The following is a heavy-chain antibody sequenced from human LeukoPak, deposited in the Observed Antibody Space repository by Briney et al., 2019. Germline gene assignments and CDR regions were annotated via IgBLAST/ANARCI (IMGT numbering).Heavy chain of an antibody. CDR2: ISYDGSNQ. J-gene: IGHJ3*02. CDR3: ASGFVVVPAEAFDI. CDR1: GFTLSSYA. D-gene: IGHD2-2*01. V-gene: IGHV3-30*04. Sequence: PGSSLRLSCAASGFTLSSYAMHWVRQAPGKGLEWVAVISYDGSNQYYADSVKGRFTISRDNSKNTLYLQMNSLRAEDTAVYYCASGFVVVPAEAFDIWGQGTMVTVSS.